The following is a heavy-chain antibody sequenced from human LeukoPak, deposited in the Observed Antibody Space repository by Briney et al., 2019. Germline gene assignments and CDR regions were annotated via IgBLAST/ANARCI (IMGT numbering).Heavy chain of an antibody. Sequence: PGGSLRLSCAASGFTFSSYAMHWVRQAPGKGLEWVAVISYDGSNKYYADSVKGRFTISRDNSKNTLYLQMNSLRAEDTAVYYYATQEADYGDYFDYWGQGTLVTVSS. J-gene: IGHJ4*02. V-gene: IGHV3-30-3*01. CDR1: GFTFSSYA. CDR3: ATQEADYGDYFDY. D-gene: IGHD4-17*01. CDR2: ISYDGSNK.